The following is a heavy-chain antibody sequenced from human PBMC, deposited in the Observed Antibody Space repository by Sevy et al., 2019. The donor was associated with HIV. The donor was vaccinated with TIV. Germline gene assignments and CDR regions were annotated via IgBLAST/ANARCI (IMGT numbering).Heavy chain of an antibody. D-gene: IGHD3-22*01. J-gene: IGHJ4*02. Sequence: GGSLSPSCPASGLTFSSYAMNWVRQAPGKGLEWASGTSGRGGSGDKTNYADSVKGRFTISRDDSKNSLYLQLNSLRAEDTAIYYCARKYDSSGYFDYWGQGTLVTVSS. V-gene: IGHV3-23*01. CDR1: GLTFSSYA. CDR3: ARKYDSSGYFDY. CDR2: TSGRGGSGDKT.